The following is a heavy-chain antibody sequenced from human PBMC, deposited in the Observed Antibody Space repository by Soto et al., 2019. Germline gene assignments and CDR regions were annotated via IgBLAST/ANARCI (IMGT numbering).Heavy chain of an antibody. V-gene: IGHV4-4*02. CDR3: ARGRNLEYSSLVFDY. Sequence: SETLSLTCAVSGGSISSSNWWSWVRQPPGKGLEWIGEIYYSGSTNYNSSLKSRVTISVDKSKNQFSLQLRSVTAADTAVYYCARGRNLEYSSLVFDYWGQGTLVTVAS. CDR2: IYYSGST. J-gene: IGHJ4*02. CDR1: GGSISSSNW. D-gene: IGHD6-13*01.